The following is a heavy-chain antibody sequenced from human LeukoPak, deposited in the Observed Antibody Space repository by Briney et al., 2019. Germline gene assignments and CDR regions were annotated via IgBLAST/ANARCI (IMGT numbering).Heavy chain of an antibody. J-gene: IGHJ4*02. CDR3: ARDLKPYDSSGYYYS. V-gene: IGHV1-69*05. D-gene: IGHD3-22*01. CDR1: GGTFSSYA. Sequence: SVTVSCKASGGTFSSYAISWVRQAPGQGLEWMGGIIPIFGTANYAQKFQGRVTITTDESTSTAYMELSSLRSEDTAVYYCARDLKPYDSSGYYYSWGQGTLVTVSS. CDR2: IIPIFGTA.